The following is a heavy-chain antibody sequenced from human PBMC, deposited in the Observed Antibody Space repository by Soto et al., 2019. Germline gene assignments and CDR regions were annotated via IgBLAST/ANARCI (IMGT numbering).Heavy chain of an antibody. CDR2: IWYDGSNK. CDR3: AREGVIAAATSFFDY. J-gene: IGHJ4*02. Sequence: QVQLVESGGGVVQPGRSLRLSCAASGFTFSSYGMHWVRQAPGKGLEWVAVIWYDGSNKYYADSVKGRFTISRDNSKNTLYLQMNSLRAEDTAVYYCAREGVIAAATSFFDYWGQGPLVTVSS. D-gene: IGHD6-6*01. CDR1: GFTFSSYG. V-gene: IGHV3-33*01.